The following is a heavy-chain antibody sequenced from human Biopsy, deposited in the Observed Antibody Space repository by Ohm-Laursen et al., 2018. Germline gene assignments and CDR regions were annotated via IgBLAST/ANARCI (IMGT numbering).Heavy chain of an antibody. J-gene: IGHJ6*02. V-gene: IGHV4-59*07. CDR3: ARATNSTGWPYYYFYGMDV. Sequence: SDTLSLTCTVSGGSISSYYWSWIRQTPGKGLEWIGYIYYSGSTNYNPSLKSRVTISVDTSKNQFSLRLNSVTAADTAVYYCARATNSTGWPYYYFYGMDVWGQGTTVTASS. CDR1: GGSISSYY. D-gene: IGHD2/OR15-2a*01. CDR2: IYYSGST.